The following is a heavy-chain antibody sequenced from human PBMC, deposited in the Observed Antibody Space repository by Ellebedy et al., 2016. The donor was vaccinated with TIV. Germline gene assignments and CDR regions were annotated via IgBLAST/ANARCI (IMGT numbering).Heavy chain of an antibody. V-gene: IGHV1-69*04. D-gene: IGHD4-17*01. CDR2: IIPILGIA. J-gene: IGHJ4*02. CDR3: ARDPDYYGDGFDY. Sequence: AASVKVSCKASGYTFTSYGISWVRQAPGQGLEWMGRIIPILGIANYAQKFQGRVTITADKSTSTAYMELSSLRSEDTAVYYCARDPDYYGDGFDYWGQGTLVTVSS. CDR1: GYTFTSYG.